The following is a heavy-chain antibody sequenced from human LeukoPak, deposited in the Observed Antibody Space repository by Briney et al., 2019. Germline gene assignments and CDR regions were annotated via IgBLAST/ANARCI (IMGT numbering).Heavy chain of an antibody. D-gene: IGHD2-2*01. V-gene: IGHV7-4-1*02. Sequence: ASVKVSCKASGYTFTSYAMNWVRQAPGQGLEWMGWINTNTGKPTYAQGFTGRFVFSLDSSVSTAYLPINSLNAEGTAVYYCARAASLDYWGQGTLVTVSS. CDR1: GYTFTSYA. CDR3: ARAASLDY. J-gene: IGHJ4*02. CDR2: INTNTGKP.